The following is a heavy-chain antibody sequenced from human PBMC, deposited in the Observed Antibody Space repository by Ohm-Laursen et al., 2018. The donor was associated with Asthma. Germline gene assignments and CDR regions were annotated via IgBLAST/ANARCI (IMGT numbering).Heavy chain of an antibody. CDR2: ISSSSSYI. CDR1: GIALSNAC. J-gene: IGHJ5*02. Sequence: SLRLSCSASGIALSNACMNWVRQAPGKGLEWVSSISSSSSYIYYADSVKGRFTISRDNARNSLYLQMNSLRAEDTAVYYCARAGVTFWRNVNWFDPWGQGTLVTVSS. D-gene: IGHD3-3*01. CDR3: ARAGVTFWRNVNWFDP. V-gene: IGHV3-21*01.